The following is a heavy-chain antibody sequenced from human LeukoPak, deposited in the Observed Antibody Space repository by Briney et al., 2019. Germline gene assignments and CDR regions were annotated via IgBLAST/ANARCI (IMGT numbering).Heavy chain of an antibody. CDR2: IYPTDSET. D-gene: IGHD6-13*01. Sequence: GESLKISCKGSGFSFTSYWIAWVRQMPGKGLECMGIIYPTDSETRYSPPFQDQVTISADKSISTAYLQWSSLKASDSAMYYCGRIPAAGSLKGSFDIWGQGTMVTVSS. CDR3: GRIPAAGSLKGSFDI. J-gene: IGHJ3*02. CDR1: GFSFTSYW. V-gene: IGHV5-51*01.